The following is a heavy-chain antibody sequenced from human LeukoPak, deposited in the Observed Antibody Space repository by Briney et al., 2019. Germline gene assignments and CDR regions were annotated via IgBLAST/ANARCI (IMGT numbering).Heavy chain of an antibody. J-gene: IGHJ5*02. V-gene: IGHV1-46*01. CDR2: INPSGGST. CDR1: GYTFTSYY. CDR3: AREDCSGGSCYSPSTWFDP. D-gene: IGHD2-15*01. Sequence: ASVKVSCKASGYTFTSYYMHWVRRAPGQGLEWMGIINPSGGSTSYAQKFQGRVTMTRDTSTSTVYMELSSLRSEDTAVYYCAREDCSGGSCYSPSTWFDPWGQGTLVTVSS.